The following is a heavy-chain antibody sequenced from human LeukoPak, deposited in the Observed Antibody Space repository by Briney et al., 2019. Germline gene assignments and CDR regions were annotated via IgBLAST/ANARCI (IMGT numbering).Heavy chain of an antibody. D-gene: IGHD5-18*01. Sequence: GGSLRLSCAASGFTFSSYGMHWVRQAPGKGLEWVAVISYDGSNKYYVDSVKGRFTISRDNSKNTLYLQMNGLRAEDTAVYYCAKDPGYSYGYSFHYWGQGTLVTVSS. V-gene: IGHV3-30*18. CDR2: ISYDGSNK. J-gene: IGHJ4*02. CDR3: AKDPGYSYGYSFHY. CDR1: GFTFSSYG.